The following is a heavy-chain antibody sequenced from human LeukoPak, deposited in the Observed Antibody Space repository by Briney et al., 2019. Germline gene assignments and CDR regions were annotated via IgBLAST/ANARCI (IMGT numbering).Heavy chain of an antibody. CDR3: ARQFYHDSSGADY. V-gene: IGHV4-39*01. D-gene: IGHD3-22*01. CDR2: IYYSGNT. Sequence: PSETLSLTCTVSGDSIRTSSYDWGWIRQPPGKGLEWIGSIYYSGNTYYNPSLKSRVAISMDTSKNQFSLKLTSVTAADTAVYYCARQFYHDSSGADYWGQGALVTVSS. CDR1: GDSIRTSSYD. J-gene: IGHJ4*02.